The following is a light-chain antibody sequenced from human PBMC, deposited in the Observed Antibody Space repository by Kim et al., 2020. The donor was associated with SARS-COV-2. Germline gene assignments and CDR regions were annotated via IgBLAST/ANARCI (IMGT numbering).Light chain of an antibody. CDR3: ASWDDSLSVWV. J-gene: IGLJ3*02. Sequence: ELTQPPSASGTPGQRVTISCSGSSSNIVRNYVYWFQQLPGTAPKLLIYRNTQRPSGVPDRFSGSESGTSVSLAISGLRSEDEAHYYCASWDDSLSVWVFGGGTQLTVL. CDR1: SSNIVRNY. V-gene: IGLV1-47*01. CDR2: RNT.